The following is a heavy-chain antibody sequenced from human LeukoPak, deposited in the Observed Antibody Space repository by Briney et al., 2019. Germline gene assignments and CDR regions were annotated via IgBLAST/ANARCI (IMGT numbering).Heavy chain of an antibody. Sequence: GGSLRLSCAASGFTFDDYAMHWVRQAPGKGLEWVSGISWNSGSIGYADSVKGRFTISRDNAKNSLYLQMNSLRAEDTALYYCAKALPYSSSWYDYWGLGTLVTVSS. CDR1: GFTFDDYA. CDR2: ISWNSGSI. J-gene: IGHJ4*02. V-gene: IGHV3-9*01. D-gene: IGHD6-13*01. CDR3: AKALPYSSSWYDY.